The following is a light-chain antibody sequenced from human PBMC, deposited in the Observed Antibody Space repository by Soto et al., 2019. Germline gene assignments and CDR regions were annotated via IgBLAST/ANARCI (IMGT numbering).Light chain of an antibody. CDR1: QTVSSSH. CDR2: GAS. J-gene: IGKJ2*01. CDR3: QHFGSSPPKYT. Sequence: EVVLTQSPGTLSLSPGERATLSCRSSQTVSSSHLAWYQQKPGQAPRLPIYGASDRATDIPDRFSGSGSGTDFTLTISGLEPDDFAVYYCQHFGSSPPKYTFAQGTKLEIK. V-gene: IGKV3-20*01.